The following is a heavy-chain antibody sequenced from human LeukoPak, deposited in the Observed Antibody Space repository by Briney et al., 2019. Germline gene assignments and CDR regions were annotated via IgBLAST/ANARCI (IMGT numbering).Heavy chain of an antibody. V-gene: IGHV3-7*01. CDR3: ASPFETYYYDSSGYYAFGY. CDR1: EFTFSSYW. J-gene: IGHJ4*02. D-gene: IGHD3-22*01. Sequence: PGGSLRLSCAASEFTFSSYWMSWVRQAPGKGREWVANIKQDGSEKYYVDSVKGRFTISRDNAKNSLYLQTNSLRAEDTAVYYCASPFETYYYDSSGYYAFGYWGQGTLVTVSS. CDR2: IKQDGSEK.